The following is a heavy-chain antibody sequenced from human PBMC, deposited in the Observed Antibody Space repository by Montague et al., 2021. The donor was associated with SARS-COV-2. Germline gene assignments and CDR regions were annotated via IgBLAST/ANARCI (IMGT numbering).Heavy chain of an antibody. CDR3: ARAQNTCFIANCVNYFDF. J-gene: IGHJ4*02. CDR1: GGSISTYY. CDR2: IYYTGST. Sequence: SETLSLTCTVSGGSISTYYWSWIRRPPGKGLEWIGYIYYTGSTKYNPSLKSRVTMSLDRPTNRFSLRLNSVTAADTAMYYCARAQNTCFIANCVNYFDFWGLGAQVTVSS. V-gene: IGHV4-59*01. D-gene: IGHD1-1*01.